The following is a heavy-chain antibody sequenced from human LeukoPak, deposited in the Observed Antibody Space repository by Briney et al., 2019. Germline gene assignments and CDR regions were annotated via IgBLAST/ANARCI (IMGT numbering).Heavy chain of an antibody. V-gene: IGHV3-30*04. CDR3: AKGGSATITTGGFDP. D-gene: IGHD4-11*01. Sequence: HSGGSLRLSCAASGFIFSEYAMHWVRQAPGKGLEWVATITHDGKTAYYADSVKGRFTISRDNSKNTLYLQVNSLRAEDTAIYYCAKGGSATITTGGFDPWGQGTLVTVSS. J-gene: IGHJ5*02. CDR1: GFIFSEYA. CDR2: ITHDGKTA.